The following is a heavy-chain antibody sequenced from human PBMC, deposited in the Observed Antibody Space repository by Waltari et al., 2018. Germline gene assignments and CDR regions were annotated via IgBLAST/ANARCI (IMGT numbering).Heavy chain of an antibody. D-gene: IGHD1-20*01. CDR2: ISGSGENT. Sequence: EVQLLESGGGLLRPGGSLRLSCAASGSAFSTYVLCWVRQAPGKRRGWVSAISGSGENTNYANSGKGLLTISRDNSKNSLYLQMNSRRAEDTAVYYCAKDKGTHGIAPYLDFWGQGTLVTVSS. V-gene: IGHV3-23*01. J-gene: IGHJ4*02. CDR3: AKDKGTHGIAPYLDF. CDR1: GSAFSTYV.